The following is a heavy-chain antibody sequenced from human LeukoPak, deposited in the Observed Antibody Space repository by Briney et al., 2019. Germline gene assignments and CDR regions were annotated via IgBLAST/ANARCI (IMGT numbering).Heavy chain of an antibody. J-gene: IGHJ3*02. V-gene: IGHV4-39*01. D-gene: IGHD1-14*01. Sequence: PSETLSPTCTVSGVSISTSRYYWGWIRQPPGKGLEWIGNIYYTGPTYYNASLESRVTISLDTSKNQFFLKLNSVTAADTAMYYCARGLNNRKSGRRFDVFEIWGQGTMVTVSS. CDR1: GVSISTSRYY. CDR2: IYYTGPT. CDR3: ARGLNNRKSGRRFDVFEI.